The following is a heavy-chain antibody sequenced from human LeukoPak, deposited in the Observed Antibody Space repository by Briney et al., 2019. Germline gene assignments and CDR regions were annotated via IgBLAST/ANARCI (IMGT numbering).Heavy chain of an antibody. CDR1: GFTFSNSW. CDR2: SNPDGSTT. Sequence: PGGSLRLSCAASGFTFSNSWMHWVRQPPGKGLVWVSRSNPDGSTTTYADSVQGRFTISRDNAKNTLYLQMNGLRAEDTAVYFCARGVNGNSDYWGQGTLVTVSS. D-gene: IGHD2-8*01. J-gene: IGHJ4*02. V-gene: IGHV3-74*01. CDR3: ARGVNGNSDY.